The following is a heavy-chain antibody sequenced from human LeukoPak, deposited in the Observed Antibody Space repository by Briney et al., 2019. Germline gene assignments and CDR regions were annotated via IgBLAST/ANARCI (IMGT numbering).Heavy chain of an antibody. CDR2: INPNSGGT. CDR3: ARDLGAYSSGWYSHDAFDI. Sequence: ALVKVSCKASGYTFTGYYMHWLRQAPGQGLEWMGRINPNSGGTNYAQKFQGRVTMTRDTSISTAYMELSRLRSDDTAVYYCARDLGAYSSGWYSHDAFDIWGQGTMVTVSS. CDR1: GYTFTGYY. V-gene: IGHV1-2*06. J-gene: IGHJ3*02. D-gene: IGHD6-19*01.